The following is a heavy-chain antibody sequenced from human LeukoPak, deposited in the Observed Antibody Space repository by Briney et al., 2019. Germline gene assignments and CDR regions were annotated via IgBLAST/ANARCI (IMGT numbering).Heavy chain of an antibody. CDR1: PFTFSSYG. Sequence: GGSLRLSCAASPFTFSSYGMHWVRQAPGKGLEWVALIRYDGRDKNYADSVKGRFTISRDNSKSTLYVQMNSLRTEDTAVYYCAKATKPNRRVPDAFDIWGQGTMVTVSS. CDR2: IRYDGRDK. D-gene: IGHD1-14*01. J-gene: IGHJ3*02. V-gene: IGHV3-30*02. CDR3: AKATKPNRRVPDAFDI.